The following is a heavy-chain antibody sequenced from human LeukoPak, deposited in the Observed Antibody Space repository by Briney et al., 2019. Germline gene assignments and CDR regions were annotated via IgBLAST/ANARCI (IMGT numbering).Heavy chain of an antibody. J-gene: IGHJ4*02. V-gene: IGHV3-21*01. CDR1: GFTFSSYS. CDR2: ISSSSSYI. Sequence: PGGSLRLSCAASGFTFSSYSMNWVRQAPGKGLEWVSSISSSSSYIYYADSVKGRFTISSDNAKNSLYLQMNSLRAEDTAVYYCARMATTKEYYWGQGTLVTVSP. D-gene: IGHD5-24*01. CDR3: ARMATTKEYY.